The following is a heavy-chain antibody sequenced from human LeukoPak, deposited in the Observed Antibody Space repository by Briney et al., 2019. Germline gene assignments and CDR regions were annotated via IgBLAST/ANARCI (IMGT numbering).Heavy chain of an antibody. V-gene: IGHV4-59*01. D-gene: IGHD3-9*01. CDR3: ARGKLRYFDWTAFDI. CDR1: GGSISSYY. J-gene: IGHJ3*02. Sequence: SETLSLTCTVSGGSISSYYLSWIRQPPGKGLEWIGYIYYSGSTNYNPSLKSRVTISVDTSKNQFSLKLSSVTAADTAVYYCARGKLRYFDWTAFDIWGQGTMVTVSS. CDR2: IYYSGST.